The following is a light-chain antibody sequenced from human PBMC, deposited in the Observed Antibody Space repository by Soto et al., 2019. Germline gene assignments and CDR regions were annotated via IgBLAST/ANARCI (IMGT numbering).Light chain of an antibody. CDR2: EVS. CDR3: RSYEGSNNLGV. V-gene: IGLV2-8*01. J-gene: IGLJ1*01. Sequence: QSVLTQPPSASGSPGQSVTISCTGTSSDVGGYNYVSWYQQHPGKAPKLMIYEVSKRPSGVPDRFSGSKSGNTASLTVSGLQVEDEADYYCRSYEGSNNLGVFGTGTKVTV. CDR1: SSDVGGYNY.